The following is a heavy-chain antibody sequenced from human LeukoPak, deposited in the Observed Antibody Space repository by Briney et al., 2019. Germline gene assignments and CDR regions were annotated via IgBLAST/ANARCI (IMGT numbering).Heavy chain of an antibody. D-gene: IGHD3-10*01. CDR2: IRYDGSNK. CDR1: GFTFSSYG. CDR3: AKDLPDYYGSGSPPYY. J-gene: IGHJ4*02. V-gene: IGHV3-30*02. Sequence: GGSLRLSCAASGFTFSSYGMHWVRQAPGKGLEWVAFIRYDGSNKYYADSVKGRFTISRDNSKNTLYLQMNSLRAEDTAVYYCAKDLPDYYGSGSPPYYWGQGTLVTVSS.